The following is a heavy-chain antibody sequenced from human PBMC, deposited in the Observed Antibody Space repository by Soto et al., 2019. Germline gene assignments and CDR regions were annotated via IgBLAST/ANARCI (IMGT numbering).Heavy chain of an antibody. CDR1: GGSISSSSYY. V-gene: IGHV4-39*01. CDR2: IYYSGST. Sequence: PSETLSLTCTVSGGSISSSSYYWGWIRQPPGKGLEWIGSIYYSGSTYYNPSLKSRVTISVDTSKKQFSLKLSSVTAADTAVYYCARRRYCSSTSCYTGPPQYYYGMDVWGQGTTVTVSS. CDR3: ARRRYCSSTSCYTGPPQYYYGMDV. J-gene: IGHJ6*02. D-gene: IGHD2-2*02.